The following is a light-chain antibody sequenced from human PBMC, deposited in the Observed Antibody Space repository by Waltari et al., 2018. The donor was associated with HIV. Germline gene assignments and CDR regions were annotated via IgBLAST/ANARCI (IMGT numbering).Light chain of an antibody. V-gene: IGLV1-40*01. Sequence: QSVLTQPPSVSAAPGQRVTISCRGASSNIGSGYDLHWYQQLPGKAPKLLIYANSNRPSGVPDRFSGSKSGTSASLAITGLQAEDEADYYCQSYDSSLSGWVFGGGTKLTVL. CDR2: ANS. CDR1: SSNIGSGYD. CDR3: QSYDSSLSGWV. J-gene: IGLJ3*02.